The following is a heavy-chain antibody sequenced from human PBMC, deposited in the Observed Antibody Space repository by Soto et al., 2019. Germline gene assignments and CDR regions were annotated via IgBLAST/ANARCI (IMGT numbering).Heavy chain of an antibody. J-gene: IGHJ5*02. CDR1: GYTFTRYT. V-gene: IGHV1-3*01. CDR2: INPDNGNT. Sequence: QVQLVQSGAEVKKPGASVKISCKASGYTFTRYTMNWLRQAPGQRLEWMGWINPDNGNTKSSQTFQDRVIITRDTSASTAYMDLSSLRSEDTAVYYCARGIATGQLDPWGQGTLVTVSS. CDR3: ARGIATGQLDP. D-gene: IGHD2-15*01.